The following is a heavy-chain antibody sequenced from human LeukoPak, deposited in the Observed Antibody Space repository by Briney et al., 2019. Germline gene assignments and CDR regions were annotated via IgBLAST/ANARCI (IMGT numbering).Heavy chain of an antibody. V-gene: IGHV3-23*01. CDR2: ISGSGGST. D-gene: IGHD2-2*01. CDR3: AKDIVVVPAAMTHFQH. J-gene: IGHJ1*01. Sequence: PGGSLRLSCAASGFTFSSYAMSWVRQAPGKGLEWVSAISGSGGSTYHADSVKGRFTISRDNSKNTLYLQMNSLRAEDTAVYYCAKDIVVVPAAMTHFQHWGQGTLVTVSS. CDR1: GFTFSSYA.